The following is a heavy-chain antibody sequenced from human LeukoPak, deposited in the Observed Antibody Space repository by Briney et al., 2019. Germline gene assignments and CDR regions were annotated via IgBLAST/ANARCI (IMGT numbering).Heavy chain of an antibody. CDR2: ISYYESNK. J-gene: IGHJ4*02. Sequence: PGGSLRLSCAASGYTFSSYAMSWVRQAPGQGLEWVGVISYYESNKYYADTLKGRFTISRDNSKNTLYLQMNSLRAEDTAVYYCARDLDSSGYYYLHYWGQGTLVTVSS. CDR1: GYTFSSYA. CDR3: ARDLDSSGYYYLHY. D-gene: IGHD3-22*01. V-gene: IGHV3-30-3*01.